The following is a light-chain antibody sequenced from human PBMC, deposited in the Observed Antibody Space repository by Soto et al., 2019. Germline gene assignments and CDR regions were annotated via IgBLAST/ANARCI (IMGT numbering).Light chain of an antibody. Sequence: QSALTQPASVSRSPGQSITISCSGTSSDVGGYNYVSWYQQHPGKAPKLMIYDVSDRPSGVSSRFSGSKSGNTASLTISGLQAEDEADYYCTSYTRSNSYVFGTGTKLTVL. CDR3: TSYTRSNSYV. CDR2: DVS. J-gene: IGLJ1*01. V-gene: IGLV2-14*03. CDR1: SSDVGGYNY.